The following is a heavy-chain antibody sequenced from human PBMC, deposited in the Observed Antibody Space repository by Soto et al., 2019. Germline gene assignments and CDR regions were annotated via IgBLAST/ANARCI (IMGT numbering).Heavy chain of an antibody. CDR3: ARDYNIAARHYYYYMDV. V-gene: IGHV3-11*01. CDR1: GFTFSDYY. J-gene: IGHJ6*03. CDR2: ISSSGSTI. Sequence: GGSLRLSCAASGFTFSDYYMSWIRQAPGKGLEWVSYISSSGSTIYYADSVKGRFTISRDNAKNSLYLQMNSLRAEDTAVYYCARDYNIAARHYYYYMDVWGKGTTVTVSS. D-gene: IGHD6-6*01.